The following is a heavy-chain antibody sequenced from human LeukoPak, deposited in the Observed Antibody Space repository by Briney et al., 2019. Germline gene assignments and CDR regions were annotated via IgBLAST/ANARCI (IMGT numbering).Heavy chain of an antibody. CDR2: IWYDGSNK. CDR1: GFTFSSYG. D-gene: IGHD3-22*01. J-gene: IGHJ4*02. CDR3: ARDPADSSGYNDY. Sequence: RPGRSLRLSCAASGFTFSSYGMRWVRQAPGKGLEWVAVIWYDGSNKYYADSVKGRFTISRDNSKNTLYLQMNSLRAEDTAVYYCARDPADSSGYNDYWGQGTLVTVSS. V-gene: IGHV3-33*01.